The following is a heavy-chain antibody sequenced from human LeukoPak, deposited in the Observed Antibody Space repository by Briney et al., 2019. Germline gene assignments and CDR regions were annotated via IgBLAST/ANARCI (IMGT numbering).Heavy chain of an antibody. D-gene: IGHD6-13*01. CDR2: IYSGGST. Sequence: PGGSLRLSCAASGFTVSSNYMSWVRQAPGKGLEWVSVIYSGGSTYYADSVRGRFTISRDNSKNTLYLQMNSLRAEDTAVYYCAREAGYIAAAATDYGLDVWGLGTSVTVSS. J-gene: IGHJ6*02. CDR1: GFTVSSNY. V-gene: IGHV3-53*05. CDR3: AREAGYIAAAATDYGLDV.